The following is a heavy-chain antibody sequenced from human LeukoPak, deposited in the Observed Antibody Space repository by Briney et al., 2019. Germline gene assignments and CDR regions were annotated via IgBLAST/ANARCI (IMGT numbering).Heavy chain of an antibody. CDR2: IIPIFGTA. Sequence: SVKVSCKASGYTFTSYGISWVRQAPGQGLEWMGGIIPIFGTANYAQKFQGRVTITTDESTSTAYMELSSLRSEDTAVYYCARGPLYGAFDYWGQGTLVTVSS. D-gene: IGHD4-17*01. J-gene: IGHJ4*02. V-gene: IGHV1-69*05. CDR1: GYTFTSYG. CDR3: ARGPLYGAFDY.